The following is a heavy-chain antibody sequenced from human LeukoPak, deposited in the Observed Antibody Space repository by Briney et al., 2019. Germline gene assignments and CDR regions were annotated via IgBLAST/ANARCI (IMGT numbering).Heavy chain of an antibody. D-gene: IGHD6-13*01. CDR1: GFTFSSYA. CDR3: AKGGQSYSSSWYGFDP. V-gene: IGHV3-23*01. J-gene: IGHJ5*02. CDR2: ISGSGGST. Sequence: GGSLRLSCAASGFTFSSYAMSWVRQAPGKGLKWVSAISGSGGSTYYADSVKGRFTISRDNSKNTLYLQMNSLRAEDTAVYYCAKGGQSYSSSWYGFDPWGQGTLVTVSS.